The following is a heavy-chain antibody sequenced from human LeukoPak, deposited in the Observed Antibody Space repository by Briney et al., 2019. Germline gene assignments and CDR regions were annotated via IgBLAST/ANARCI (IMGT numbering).Heavy chain of an antibody. CDR3: AKDRWLGRYYYYYGMDV. CDR1: GFTFSSYA. Sequence: GGSLRLSCVASGFTFSSYAMSWVRQAPGKGLEWVSGTSGSDDNTYYADSVKGRFTISRDNSKNTLYLQMNSLRAEDTAVYYCAKDRWLGRYYYYYGMDVWGQGTTVTVSS. J-gene: IGHJ6*02. D-gene: IGHD6-19*01. CDR2: TSGSDDNT. V-gene: IGHV3-23*01.